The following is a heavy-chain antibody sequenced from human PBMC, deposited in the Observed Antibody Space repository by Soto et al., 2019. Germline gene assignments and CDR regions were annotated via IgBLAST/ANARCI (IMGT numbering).Heavy chain of an antibody. J-gene: IGHJ4*02. CDR3: AKARVVVTAIPLGDY. CDR1: GFTFSSYG. D-gene: IGHD2-21*02. Sequence: PGGSLRLSCAASGFTFSSYGMHWVRQAPGKGLEWVAVIWYDGSNKYYAESVKGRFTISRDNSKNTLYLQMNSLRAEDTAVYYCAKARVVVTAIPLGDYWGQGTLVTVSS. CDR2: IWYDGSNK. V-gene: IGHV3-33*06.